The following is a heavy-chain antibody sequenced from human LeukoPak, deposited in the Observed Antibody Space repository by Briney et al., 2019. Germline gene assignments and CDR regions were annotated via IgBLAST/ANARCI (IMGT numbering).Heavy chain of an antibody. Sequence: ASVKVSCKTSGYTFTDSGISWVRHAPGLGLEWMGWISTYNGNTHYAQKLQGRVTMTTDTSTRTAYMELRSLRSDDTAMYYCARGIAVAGTGDYWGQGTLVTVSS. J-gene: IGHJ4*02. V-gene: IGHV1-18*01. CDR2: ISTYNGNT. CDR3: ARGIAVAGTGDY. CDR1: GYTFTDSG. D-gene: IGHD6-19*01.